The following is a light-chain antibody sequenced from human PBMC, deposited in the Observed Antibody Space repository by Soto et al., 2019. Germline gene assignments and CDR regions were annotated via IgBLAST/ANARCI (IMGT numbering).Light chain of an antibody. Sequence: EIVLTQSPGTLSLSPGERATLSCRASQSVSSSYLAWYQQKPGQAPRLLIYGASSRDTGIPYRFSGSGSGTDFTLTISRLEPEDFAVYYCQQYSSSPWTFGQGTKLEIK. V-gene: IGKV3-20*01. J-gene: IGKJ1*01. CDR1: QSVSSSY. CDR3: QQYSSSPWT. CDR2: GAS.